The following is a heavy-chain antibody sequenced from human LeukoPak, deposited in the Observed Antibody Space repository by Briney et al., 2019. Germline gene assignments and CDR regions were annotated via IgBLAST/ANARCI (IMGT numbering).Heavy chain of an antibody. CDR3: AKSITMVRGVIILEDAFDI. CDR2: ISYDGSNK. CDR1: GFTFNSYG. D-gene: IGHD3-10*01. J-gene: IGHJ3*02. V-gene: IGHV3-30*18. Sequence: PGRSLRLSCAASGFTFNSYGMHWVRQAPGKGLEWVAVISYDGSNKYYADSVKGRFTISRDNSKNTLYLQMNSLRAEDTAVYYCAKSITMVRGVIILEDAFDIWGQGTMVTVSS.